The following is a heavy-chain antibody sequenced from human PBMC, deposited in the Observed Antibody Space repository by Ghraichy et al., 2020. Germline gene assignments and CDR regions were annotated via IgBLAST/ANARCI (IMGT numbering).Heavy chain of an antibody. CDR1: EFTVSSNY. V-gene: IGHV3-53*01. Sequence: GGTLRLSCAASEFTVSSNYMSWVRQAPGKGLEWVSVIYGGGTTYYADSVKGRFTISRDNSKNTLYLQMNSLRAEDTAVYYCASNYRASYYGMDVWGQGTTVTVSS. D-gene: IGHD5-24*01. J-gene: IGHJ6*02. CDR2: IYGGGTT. CDR3: ASNYRASYYGMDV.